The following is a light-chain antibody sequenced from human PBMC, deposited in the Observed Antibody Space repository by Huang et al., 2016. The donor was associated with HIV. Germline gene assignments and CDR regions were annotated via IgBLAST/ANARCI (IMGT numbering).Light chain of an antibody. Sequence: VLTQSPGTLSLSPGERATLSCRASQSVSSTYLAWYQQKPGQAPRLLIYGASSRATGSPDRFSGSASGTDFTLTISRLEPEDFAVYYCQQYGSSPPITFGQGTRLEIK. CDR1: QSVSSTY. V-gene: IGKV3-20*01. CDR2: GAS. CDR3: QQYGSSPPIT. J-gene: IGKJ5*01.